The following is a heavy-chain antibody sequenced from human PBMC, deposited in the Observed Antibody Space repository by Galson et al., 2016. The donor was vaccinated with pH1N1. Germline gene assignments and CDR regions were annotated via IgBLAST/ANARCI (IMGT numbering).Heavy chain of an antibody. Sequence: PALVKPTQTLTLTCTFSGFSLNTSGVGVGWIRQPPGKALEWLVVIYWNDDKRYSPSLKSRLTITKDTSKNQVVLTMTNMDPVDTATYYCAHSTYGDYSGYFQHWGQGTLVTVSS. CDR2: IYWNDDK. CDR1: GFSLNTSGVG. J-gene: IGHJ1*01. D-gene: IGHD4-17*01. CDR3: AHSTYGDYSGYFQH. V-gene: IGHV2-5*01.